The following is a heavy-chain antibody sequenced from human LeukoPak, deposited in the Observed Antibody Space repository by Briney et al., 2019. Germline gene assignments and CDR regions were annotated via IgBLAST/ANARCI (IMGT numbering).Heavy chain of an antibody. CDR2: IYYSGST. D-gene: IGHD4-17*01. Sequence: SGTLSLTCTVSGGSISSGGYYGSWIRQHPGKGLEWIGYIYYSGSTYYNPSLKSRVTISVDTSKNQFSLKLSSVTAADTAVYYWARAGGTVNPFDYWGQETLVTVPS. V-gene: IGHV4-31*03. J-gene: IGHJ4*02. CDR1: GGSISSGGYY. CDR3: ARAGGTVNPFDY.